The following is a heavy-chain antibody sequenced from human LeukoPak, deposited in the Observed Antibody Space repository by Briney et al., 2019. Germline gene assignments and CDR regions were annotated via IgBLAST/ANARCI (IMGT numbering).Heavy chain of an antibody. Sequence: GGSLTLPCAASGFTFSYHWMPWVRQAPGKGLEWVANIKNDGTVKNYVDSVKGRFTISRDNAKNSLYLQMNSLRAEDTGVYYCAKDSYSKGDYWGQGVLVTVSS. CDR3: AKDSYSKGDY. CDR2: IKNDGTVK. J-gene: IGHJ4*02. D-gene: IGHD5-18*01. CDR1: GFTFSYHW. V-gene: IGHV3-7*01.